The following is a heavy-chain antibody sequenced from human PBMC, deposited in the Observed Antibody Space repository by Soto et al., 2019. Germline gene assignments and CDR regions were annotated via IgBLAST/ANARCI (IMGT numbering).Heavy chain of an antibody. CDR2: IYYSGST. V-gene: IGHV4-59*01. J-gene: IGHJ4*02. D-gene: IGHD5-12*01. CDR1: GGSISSYY. Sequence: QVQLQESGPGLVKPSETLSLTCTVSGGSISSYYWSWIRQPPGKGLEWIGYIYYSGSTNYNPSLKSRVTISVDTSKNQFSLKLSSVIAADTAVYYCARGGGYDFDYWGQGTLVTVSS. CDR3: ARGGGYDFDY.